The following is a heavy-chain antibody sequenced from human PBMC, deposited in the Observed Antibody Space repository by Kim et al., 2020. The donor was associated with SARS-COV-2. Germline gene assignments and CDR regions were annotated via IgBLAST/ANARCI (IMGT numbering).Heavy chain of an antibody. CDR3: ARISTYYDILPPYYYYGMDV. Sequence: ASVKVSCKASGYTFTGYYMHWVRQAPGQGLEWMGRINPNSGGTNYAQKFQGRVTMTRDTSISTAYMELSRLRSDDTAVYYCARISTYYDILPPYYYYGMDVWGQGTTVTVSS. J-gene: IGHJ6*02. CDR1: GYTFTGYY. CDR2: INPNSGGT. D-gene: IGHD3-9*01. V-gene: IGHV1-2*06.